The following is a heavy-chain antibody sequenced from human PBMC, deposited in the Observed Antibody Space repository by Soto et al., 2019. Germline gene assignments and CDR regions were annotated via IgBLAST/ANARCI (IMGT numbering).Heavy chain of an antibody. Sequence: EVQLVETGGGLIQPGGSLRLSCAASGFTVSSNYMSWVRQAPGKGLEWVSVIYSGGSTYYADSVKGRFTISRDNSKNTLYLQMNSLRAEDTAVYYCARVRFTTSFDYGGQGTLVTVSS. D-gene: IGHD3-3*01. CDR2: IYSGGST. CDR1: GFTVSSNY. V-gene: IGHV3-53*02. CDR3: ARVRFTTSFDY. J-gene: IGHJ4*02.